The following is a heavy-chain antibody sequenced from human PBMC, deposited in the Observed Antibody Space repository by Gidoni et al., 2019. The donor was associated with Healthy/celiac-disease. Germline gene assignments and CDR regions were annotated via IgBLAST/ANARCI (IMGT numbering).Heavy chain of an antibody. V-gene: IGHV3-30-3*01. D-gene: IGHD1-7*01. J-gene: IGHJ4*02. Sequence: QVQPVESGGGVVQPGRSLRLSCAPSGPTFSSYAMHWVRQAPGKGLAWVAVISYDGSNKYYADTVKGRFTISRDNSKNTLYLQMNSLRAEDTAVYYCARERSITGTTGGNYFDYWGQGTLVTVSS. CDR1: GPTFSSYA. CDR3: ARERSITGTTGGNYFDY. CDR2: ISYDGSNK.